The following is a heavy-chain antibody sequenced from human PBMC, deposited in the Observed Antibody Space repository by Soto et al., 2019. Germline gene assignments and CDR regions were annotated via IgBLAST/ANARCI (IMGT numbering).Heavy chain of an antibody. Sequence: GGSLRLSCAASGFTFSSYGMHWVRQAPGKGLEWVAVIWYDGSNKYYADSVKGRFTISRDNSKNTLYLQMNSLRAEDTAVYYCARSNVVVPAARYYYMDVWGKGTTVTVSS. D-gene: IGHD2-2*01. CDR2: IWYDGSNK. CDR3: ARSNVVVPAARYYYMDV. CDR1: GFTFSSYG. V-gene: IGHV3-33*01. J-gene: IGHJ6*03.